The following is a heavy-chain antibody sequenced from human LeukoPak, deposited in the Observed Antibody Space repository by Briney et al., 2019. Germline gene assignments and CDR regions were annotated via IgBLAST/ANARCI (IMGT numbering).Heavy chain of an antibody. CDR2: INPNSGDT. D-gene: IGHD3-22*01. CDR3: ARLGTPIVVVTHDAFDI. J-gene: IGHJ3*02. V-gene: IGHV1-2*02. Sequence: ASVKVSCKASGYTFTGYYMYWVRQAPGQGLEWMGWINPNSGDTNYAQKFQGRVTMTRDTSISTAYMELSRLRSDDTAVYYCARLGTPIVVVTHDAFDIWGQGTMVTVSS. CDR1: GYTFTGYY.